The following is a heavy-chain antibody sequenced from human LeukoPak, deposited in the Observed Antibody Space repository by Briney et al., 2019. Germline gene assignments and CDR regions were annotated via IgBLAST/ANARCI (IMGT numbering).Heavy chain of an antibody. D-gene: IGHD4-17*01. V-gene: IGHV4-34*01. J-gene: IGHJ3*02. CDR2: INHSGST. Sequence: SETLSLTCGVYNGSFNGYYWSWIRQPPGKGLEWIGEINHSGSTNYNPSLKSRVTISVDTSKNQFSLKLSSVTAADTAVYYCARGIRLRRAFDIWGQGTMVTVSS. CDR3: ARGIRLRRAFDI. CDR1: NGSFNGYY.